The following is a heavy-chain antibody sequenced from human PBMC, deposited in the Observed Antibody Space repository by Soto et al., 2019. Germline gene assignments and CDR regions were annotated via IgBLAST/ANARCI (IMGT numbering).Heavy chain of an antibody. CDR2: ISSSSSTI. Sequence: LSLTCAVYGGSFSGYYWSWIRQPPGKGLEWVSYISSSSSTIYYADSVKGRFTISRDNAKNSLYLQMNSLRDEDTAVYYCARDYPEARWFDPWGQGTLVTVSS. J-gene: IGHJ5*02. V-gene: IGHV3-11*04. CDR1: GGSFSGYY. CDR3: ARDYPEARWFDP.